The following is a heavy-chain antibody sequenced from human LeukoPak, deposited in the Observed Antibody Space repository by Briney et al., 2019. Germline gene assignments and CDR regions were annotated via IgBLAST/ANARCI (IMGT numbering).Heavy chain of an antibody. V-gene: IGHV3-23*01. CDR2: ISGSGGST. CDR3: AKYGDRDYYFDY. D-gene: IGHD4-17*01. Sequence: GGSLRLSCAASGLTFSSYGMSWVRQAPGKGLEWVSAISGSGGSTYYADSVKGRFTISRDNSKNTLYLQMNSLRAEDTAVYFCAKYGDRDYYFDYWGQGTLVTVSS. CDR1: GLTFSSYG. J-gene: IGHJ4*02.